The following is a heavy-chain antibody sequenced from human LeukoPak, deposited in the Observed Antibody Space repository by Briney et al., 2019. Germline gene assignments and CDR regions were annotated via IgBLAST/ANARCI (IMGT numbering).Heavy chain of an antibody. V-gene: IGHV1-8*01. CDR1: GYTFTYSD. CDR2: MNPNSGNT. J-gene: IGHJ4*02. D-gene: IGHD2-15*01. CDR3: ARGRGVVVVVAATRGYYFDY. Sequence: ASVKVSCKASGYTFTYSDINWVRQAAGQGLEWMGWMNPNSGNTGYAQKFQGRVTMTRDTSISTAYMELGSLRSEDTAIYYCARGRGVVVVVAATRGYYFDYWGQGTLVTVSS.